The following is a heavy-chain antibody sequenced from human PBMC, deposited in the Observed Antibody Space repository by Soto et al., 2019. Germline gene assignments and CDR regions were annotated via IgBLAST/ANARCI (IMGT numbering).Heavy chain of an antibody. CDR1: GFTFSSYS. CDR2: ISSSSSYI. Sequence: GGSLRLSCAASGFTFSSYSMNWVRQAPGKGLEWVSSISSSSSYIYYADSVKGRFTISRDNAKNSLYLQMNSLRAEDTAVYYCARDLSGWYFKFDYWGQGTLVTVSS. V-gene: IGHV3-21*01. J-gene: IGHJ4*02. CDR3: ARDLSGWYFKFDY. D-gene: IGHD6-19*01.